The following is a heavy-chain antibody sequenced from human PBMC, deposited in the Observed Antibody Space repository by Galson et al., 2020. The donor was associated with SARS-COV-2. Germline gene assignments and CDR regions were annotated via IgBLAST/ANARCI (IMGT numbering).Heavy chain of an antibody. CDR3: ATRPIGVTICGVAPHYVDY. CDR1: GGSISSGGYY. CDR2: IYYSGST. J-gene: IGHJ4*02. D-gene: IGHD3-3*01. V-gene: IGHV4-31*03. Sequence: ETSETLSLTCTVSGGSISSGGYYWSWIRQHPGKGLEWIWYIYYSGSTYYNPSLKSRVTISVDTSKNQFSLKLSSVTAADTAVYYCATRPIGVTICGVAPHYVDYWGQGTLVTVSS.